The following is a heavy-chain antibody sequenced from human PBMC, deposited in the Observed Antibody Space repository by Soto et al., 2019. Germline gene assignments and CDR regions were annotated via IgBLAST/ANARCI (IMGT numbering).Heavy chain of an antibody. D-gene: IGHD3-10*02. CDR2: VFRSGET. Sequence: QVQLQESGPGLVKPSGTLSLICSVSGFSVSSNDWWTWVRQPPGKGLEWIGEVFRSGETNSNPSLKSRVTMSVDMSKNHFSLTLNSVTAADTGIYYCASSTMIGPARRLDSWGPGTLVTVSA. CDR1: GFSVSSNDW. CDR3: ASSTMIGPARRLDS. J-gene: IGHJ5*01. V-gene: IGHV4-4*02.